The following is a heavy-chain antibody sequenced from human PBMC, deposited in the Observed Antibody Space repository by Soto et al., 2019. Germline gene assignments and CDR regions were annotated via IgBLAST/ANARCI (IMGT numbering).Heavy chain of an antibody. CDR2: IDWDDDK. CDR3: ARSVVAAGNRWFDP. CDR1: GFSLSTIGMR. J-gene: IGHJ5*02. V-gene: IGHV2-70*04. D-gene: IGHD6-13*01. Sequence: ESGPTLVNPTQTLTLTCTFSGFSLSTIGMRVSWIRQPPGKALEWLARIDWDDDKLYSTSLKTRLTISKDTSKNQVVLTMTNMDPVDTATYYCARSVVAAGNRWFDPWGQGTLVTVSS.